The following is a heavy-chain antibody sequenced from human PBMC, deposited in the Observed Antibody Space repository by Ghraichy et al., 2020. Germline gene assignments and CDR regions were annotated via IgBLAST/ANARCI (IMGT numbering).Heavy chain of an antibody. CDR1: GGTFSSYA. CDR2: IIPIFGTA. D-gene: IGHD3-22*01. Sequence: VKVSCKASGGTFSSYAISWVRQAPGQGLEWMGGIIPIFGTANYAQKFQGRVTITADESTSTAYMELSSLRSEDTAVYYCARDVYYYDSSGYYQHDAFDIWGQGTMVTVSS. V-gene: IGHV1-69*13. CDR3: ARDVYYYDSSGYYQHDAFDI. J-gene: IGHJ3*02.